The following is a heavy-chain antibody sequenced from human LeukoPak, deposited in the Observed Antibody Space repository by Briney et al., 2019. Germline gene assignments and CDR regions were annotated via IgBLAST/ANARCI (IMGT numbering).Heavy chain of an antibody. CDR3: ARVRWFGEGEFDY. Sequence: SETLSLTCTVSGGSISSYYWSWIRQPPGKGLEWIGYIYYSGSTNYNPSLKSRVTISVDKSKNQFSLKLSSVTAADTAVYYCARVRWFGEGEFDYWGQGTLVTVSS. V-gene: IGHV4-59*12. D-gene: IGHD3-10*01. CDR1: GGSISSYY. CDR2: IYYSGST. J-gene: IGHJ4*02.